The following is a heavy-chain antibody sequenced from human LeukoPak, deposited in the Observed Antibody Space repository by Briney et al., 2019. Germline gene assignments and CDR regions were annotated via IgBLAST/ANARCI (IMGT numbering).Heavy chain of an antibody. CDR1: GFTFSSYA. D-gene: IGHD3-22*01. J-gene: IGHJ6*02. Sequence: PGGSLRLSCAASGFTFSSYAMSWVRQAPGKGLEWVSSISSSSSYIYYADSVKGRFTISRDNAKNSLYLQMNSLRAEDTAVYYCARDFAHSSGYYDGMDVWGQGTTVTVSS. CDR3: ARDFAHSSGYYDGMDV. CDR2: ISSSSSYI. V-gene: IGHV3-21*01.